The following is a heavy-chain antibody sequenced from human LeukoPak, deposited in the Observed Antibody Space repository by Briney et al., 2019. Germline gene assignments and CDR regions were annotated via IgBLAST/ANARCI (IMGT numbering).Heavy chain of an antibody. CDR2: INAGNGNT. CDR1: GYTFTSYA. CDR3: ARDSGYDFWSGYPMDV. V-gene: IGHV1-3*01. D-gene: IGHD3-3*01. J-gene: IGHJ6*02. Sequence: ASVKVSCKASGYTFTSYAMHWVRQAPGQRLEWMGWINAGNGNTKYSQKFQGRVTITRDTSADTAYMELSSLRSEDTAVYYCARDSGYDFWSGYPMDVWGQGTTVTVSS.